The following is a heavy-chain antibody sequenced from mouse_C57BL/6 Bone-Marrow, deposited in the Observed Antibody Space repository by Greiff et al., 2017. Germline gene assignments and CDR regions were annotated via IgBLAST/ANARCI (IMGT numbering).Heavy chain of an antibody. J-gene: IGHJ4*01. V-gene: IGHV1-9*01. CDR1: GYTFTGYW. D-gene: IGHD2-4*01. CDR3: AGRYYDDGYAMDY. CDR2: ILPGSGST. Sequence: QVQLQQSGAELMKPGASVKLSCKATGYTFTGYWIEWVKQRPGHGLEWIGEILPGSGSTNYHEKFKGKSTFTADTSSNTAYMQLSSLTTEDSAIYYCAGRYYDDGYAMDYWGQGTSVTVSS.